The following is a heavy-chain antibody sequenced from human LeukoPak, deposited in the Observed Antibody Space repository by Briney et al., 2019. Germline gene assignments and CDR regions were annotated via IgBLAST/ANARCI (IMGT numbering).Heavy chain of an antibody. Sequence: GGSLRLSCAASGFIFSNYAMSWVRQAPGKGLEWVSGISGSGGSTYYADSVRGRFTISRDNSKNTLYLQMNSLRAEDTAVYYCAREGIAVAGTYYYYYGMDVWGQGTTVTVSS. CDR3: AREGIAVAGTYYYYYGMDV. CDR2: ISGSGGST. D-gene: IGHD6-19*01. CDR1: GFIFSNYA. J-gene: IGHJ6*02. V-gene: IGHV3-23*01.